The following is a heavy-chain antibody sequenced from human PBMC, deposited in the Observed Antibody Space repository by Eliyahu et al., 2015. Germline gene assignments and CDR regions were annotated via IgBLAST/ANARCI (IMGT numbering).Heavy chain of an antibody. CDR2: ISWNSGSI. Sequence: EVQLVESGGGLVQPGRSLRHSCAASGFTFXDYAMHWVRQAPGKGLEWVSGISWNSGSIVYADSVKGRFTVSRDSAKNSLYLQMSSLRTEDTALYYCAKGFAYGASQGGFDYWGQGTLVTVSS. CDR1: GFTFXDYA. CDR3: AKGFAYGASQGGFDY. V-gene: IGHV3-9*01. J-gene: IGHJ4*02. D-gene: IGHD4-17*01.